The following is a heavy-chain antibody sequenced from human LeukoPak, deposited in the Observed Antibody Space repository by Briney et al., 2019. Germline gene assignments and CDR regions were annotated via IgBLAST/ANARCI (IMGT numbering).Heavy chain of an antibody. Sequence: PGGSLRLFCEVSGLRFSDYYIDWVRQAPGRGLEWVGRTRNKAKGHTTEYAASLEGRFTISRDGSKNSVYLQMNSLEIEDTAVYYCTRVGYYDRNGDSIDALDIWGQGTWVTVSS. CDR3: TRVGYYDRNGDSIDALDI. D-gene: IGHD3-22*01. CDR2: TRNKAKGHTT. J-gene: IGHJ3*02. CDR1: GLRFSDYY. V-gene: IGHV3-72*01.